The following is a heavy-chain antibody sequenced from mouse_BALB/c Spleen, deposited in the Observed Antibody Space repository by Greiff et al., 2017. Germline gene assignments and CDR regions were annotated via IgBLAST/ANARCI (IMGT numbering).Heavy chain of an antibody. D-gene: IGHD1-1*01. CDR1: GFNIKDTY. V-gene: IGHV14-3*02. CDR3: ASYYGYWYFEV. J-gene: IGHJ1*01. CDR2: IDPANGNT. Sequence: VQLQQSGAELVKPGASVKLSCTASGFNIKDTYMHWVKQRPEQGLEWIGRIDPANGNTKYDPKFQGKATITADTSSNTAYLQLSSLTSEDTAVYYCASYYGYWYFEVWGAGSTVTVSS.